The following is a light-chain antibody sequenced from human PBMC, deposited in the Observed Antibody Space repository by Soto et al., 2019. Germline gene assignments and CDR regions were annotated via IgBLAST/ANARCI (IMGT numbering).Light chain of an antibody. CDR3: QHYNSYSEA. Sequence: DIQMTQSPSTLSASVGDRVTITCRASQSISSWLAWYQQKPGTAPKLLIYKASSLQSGVPSGFSGSGSGTEFTLTISSLQPDDFATYYCQHYNSYSEAFGQGTKVDIK. CDR1: QSISSW. V-gene: IGKV1-5*03. J-gene: IGKJ1*01. CDR2: KAS.